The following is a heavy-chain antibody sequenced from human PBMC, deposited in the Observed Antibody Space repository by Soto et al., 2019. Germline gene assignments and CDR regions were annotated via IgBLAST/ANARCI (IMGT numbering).Heavy chain of an antibody. CDR2: IIPIFGTA. CDR1: GGTFSSYA. Sequence: QVQLVQSGAEVKKPGSSVKVSCKASGGTFSSYAISWVRQAPGQGLEWMGGIIPIFGTANYAQKFQGRVTITADESTSKDYMELRSLRSEDTAVYYCARVPPLVETTDYWGQGTLVTVSS. J-gene: IGHJ4*02. V-gene: IGHV1-69*01. CDR3: ARVPPLVETTDY. D-gene: IGHD2-21*02.